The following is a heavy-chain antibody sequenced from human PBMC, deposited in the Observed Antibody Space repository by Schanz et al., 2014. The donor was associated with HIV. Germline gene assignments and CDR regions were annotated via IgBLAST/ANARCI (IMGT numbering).Heavy chain of an antibody. D-gene: IGHD4-17*01. CDR2: IWYDGTNI. Sequence: VQLVESGGGLVQPGGSLRLSCAASGFTFSTYGMHWVRQGPGKGLEWVAVIWYDGTNIDYADSVKGRFTVSRDNSRNTNTLYLQMNSLRAEDTAVYYCAKDLYGDYVNDYWGQGTLVTVSS. CDR1: GFTFSTYG. CDR3: AKDLYGDYVNDY. J-gene: IGHJ4*02. V-gene: IGHV3-33*06.